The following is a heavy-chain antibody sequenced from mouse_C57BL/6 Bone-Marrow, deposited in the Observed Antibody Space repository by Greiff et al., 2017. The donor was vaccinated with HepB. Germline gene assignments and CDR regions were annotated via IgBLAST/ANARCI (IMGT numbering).Heavy chain of an antibody. D-gene: IGHD1-1*01. CDR3: ARAVVARGYFDV. CDR1: GFTFSDYG. V-gene: IGHV5-17*01. J-gene: IGHJ1*03. CDR2: ISSGSSTI. Sequence: EVMLVESGGGLVKPGGSLKLSCAASGFTFSDYGMHWVRQAPEKGLEWVAYISSGSSTIYYADTVKGRFTISRDKAKNTLFLQMTSLRSEDTAMYYCARAVVARGYFDVWGTGTTVTVSS.